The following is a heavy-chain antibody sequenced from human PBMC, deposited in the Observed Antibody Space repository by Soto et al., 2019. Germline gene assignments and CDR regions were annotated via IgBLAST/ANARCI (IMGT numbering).Heavy chain of an antibody. CDR1: GYSFTSYW. CDR3: ARLDSSGYHMESYNWFDP. Sequence: GESLKISCKGSGYSFTSYWIGWARQMPGKGLEWMGIIYPGDSDTRYSPSFQGQVTISADKSISTAYLQWSSLKASDTAMYYCARLDSSGYHMESYNWFDPWGQGTLVTVSS. J-gene: IGHJ5*02. D-gene: IGHD3-22*01. V-gene: IGHV5-51*01. CDR2: IYPGDSDT.